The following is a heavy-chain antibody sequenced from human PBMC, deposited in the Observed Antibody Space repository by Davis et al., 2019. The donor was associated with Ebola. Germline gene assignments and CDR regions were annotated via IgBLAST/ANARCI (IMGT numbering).Heavy chain of an antibody. V-gene: IGHV4-59*11. CDR2: IYYSGST. Sequence: PSETLSLTCTVSGGSISSHYWSWIRQPPGKGLEWIGYIYYSGSTNYNPSLKSRVTISVDTSKNQFSLKLSSVTAADTAVYYCARVKATTYYYYGMDVWGQGTTVTVSS. CDR3: ARVKATTYYYYGMDV. D-gene: IGHD5-12*01. CDR1: GGSISSHY. J-gene: IGHJ6*02.